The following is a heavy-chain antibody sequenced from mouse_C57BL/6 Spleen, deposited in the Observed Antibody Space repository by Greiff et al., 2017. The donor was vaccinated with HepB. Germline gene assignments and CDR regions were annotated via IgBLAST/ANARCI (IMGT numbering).Heavy chain of an antibody. Sequence: EVQLQQSGAELVRPGASVKLSCTASGFNIKDYYMHWVKQRPEQGLEWIGRIDPEDGDTEYAPKFQGKATMTADTSSNTAYLQLSSLTSEDTSVYYCTYYGSSYFDYWGQGTTLTVSS. V-gene: IGHV14-1*01. CDR3: TYYGSSYFDY. CDR1: GFNIKDYY. CDR2: IDPEDGDT. J-gene: IGHJ2*01. D-gene: IGHD1-1*01.